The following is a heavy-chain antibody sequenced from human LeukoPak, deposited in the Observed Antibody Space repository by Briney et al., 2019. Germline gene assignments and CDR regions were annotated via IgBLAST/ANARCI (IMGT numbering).Heavy chain of an antibody. CDR1: GFIFNNYG. CDR2: ISYDGSNK. CDR3: AKDWAPYCGGDCYFNY. V-gene: IGHV3-30*18. D-gene: IGHD2-21*02. Sequence: GRSLRLSCAASGFIFNNYGMHWVRQAPGKGLEWVAVISYDGSNKNYADSVKGRFTISRDSSKNTVYLQMNSLRVEDTAVNYCAKDWAPYCGGDCYFNYWGQGTLVTVSS. J-gene: IGHJ4*02.